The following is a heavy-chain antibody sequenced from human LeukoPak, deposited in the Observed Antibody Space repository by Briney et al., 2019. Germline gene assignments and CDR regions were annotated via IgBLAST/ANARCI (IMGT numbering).Heavy chain of an antibody. D-gene: IGHD3-10*01. CDR1: GGSISSYY. CDR2: IYYSGST. V-gene: IGHV4-59*01. J-gene: IGHJ4*02. CDR3: AGDLEGRGFDY. Sequence: SETLSLTCTVSGGSISSYYWSWIRQPPGKGLEWIGYIYYSGSTNYNPSLKSRVTISVDTSKNQFSLKLSSVTAADTAVYYCAGDLEGRGFDYWGQGTLVTVSS.